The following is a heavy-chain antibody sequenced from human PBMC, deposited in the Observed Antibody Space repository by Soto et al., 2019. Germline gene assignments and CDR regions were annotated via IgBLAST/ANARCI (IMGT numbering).Heavy chain of an antibody. CDR2: ISAYNGNT. CDR1: GYTFPSYG. D-gene: IGHD1-26*01. V-gene: IGHV1-18*01. CDR3: ERGSPAAEY. J-gene: IGHJ4*02. Sequence: QVQLVQSGAEVKKPGASVKVSCKASGYTFPSYGISWVRQAPGQGLEWMGWISAYNGNTNYAQKLQGRTTITTHTSTTTASMELRSLRSGDTAVYYWERGSPAAEYWGQGTLVSVSS.